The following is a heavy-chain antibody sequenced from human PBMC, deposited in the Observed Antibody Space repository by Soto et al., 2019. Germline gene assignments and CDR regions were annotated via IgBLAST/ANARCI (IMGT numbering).Heavy chain of an antibody. CDR2: ISVYNGNT. Sequence: ASVKVSCKASGYTFTTYGISWVRQAPGQGLEWMGWISVYNGNTNYAERLQGRVTMTTDTSTSTVYMELWRLRSDDTAMYYCARSYSYGSYWYFDLWGRGTLGTVSS. CDR3: ARSYSYGSYWYFDL. D-gene: IGHD5-18*01. CDR1: GYTFTTYG. V-gene: IGHV1-18*04. J-gene: IGHJ2*01.